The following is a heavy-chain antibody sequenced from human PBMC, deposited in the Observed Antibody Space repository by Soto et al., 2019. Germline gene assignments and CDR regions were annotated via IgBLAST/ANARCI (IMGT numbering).Heavy chain of an antibody. J-gene: IGHJ4*02. V-gene: IGHV3-23*01. CDR1: GFAFSSYT. CDR3: AKDRGGFARGWEYYDF. CDR2: ISASGGST. Sequence: LRLSCAASGFAFSSYTMSWVCQTPGKGLEWVSSISASGGSTYYGDSLKGRFTISRDNSKNTLNLHIKSLGVEDSAVYYCAKDRGGFARGWEYYDFWGQGTQVTVYS. D-gene: IGHD6-19*01.